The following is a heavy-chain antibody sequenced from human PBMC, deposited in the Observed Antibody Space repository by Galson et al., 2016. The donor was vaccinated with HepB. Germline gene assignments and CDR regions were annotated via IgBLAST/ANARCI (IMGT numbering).Heavy chain of an antibody. CDR2: IWYDGSNK. J-gene: IGHJ5*02. CDR3: ARDQVYSGSGSHYTNWFDP. D-gene: IGHD3-10*01. V-gene: IGHV3-33*01. CDR1: GFTFSSYG. Sequence: SLRLSRAASGFTFSSYGIHWVRQAPGKGLEWVAGIWYDGSNKYYADSVKGRFTISRDNSKNTLYLQMNSLRAEDTAVYYCARDQVYSGSGSHYTNWFDPWGQGTLVTVSS.